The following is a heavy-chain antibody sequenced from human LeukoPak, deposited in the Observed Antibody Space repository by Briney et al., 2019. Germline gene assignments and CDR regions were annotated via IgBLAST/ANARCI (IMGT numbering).Heavy chain of an antibody. V-gene: IGHV1-69*05. D-gene: IGHD2-21*02. CDR2: IIPIFGTA. Sequence: SVKVSCKASGGTFSSYAISWVRQAPGQGLEWMGGIIPIFGTANYAQKFQGRVTITTDESTSTAYMELSSPRSEDTAVYYCARSSRCGGDCYFDYWGQGTLVTVSS. CDR3: ARSSRCGGDCYFDY. CDR1: GGTFSSYA. J-gene: IGHJ4*02.